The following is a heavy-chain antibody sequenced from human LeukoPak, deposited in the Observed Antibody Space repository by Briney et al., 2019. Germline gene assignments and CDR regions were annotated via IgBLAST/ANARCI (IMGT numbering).Heavy chain of an antibody. CDR3: AKGVSTRPLYYFDN. CDR1: GFTFNNYA. V-gene: IGHV3-23*01. D-gene: IGHD6-6*01. J-gene: IGHJ4*02. Sequence: GGSLRLSCAASGFTFNNYAMAWVRQAPGKGLEWVSVISTSGASTYSADSVKGRFTISRDNSKNTLYLQMNTLRVEDTAVYYCAKGVSTRPLYYFDNWGQGTLVTVSS. CDR2: ISTSGAST.